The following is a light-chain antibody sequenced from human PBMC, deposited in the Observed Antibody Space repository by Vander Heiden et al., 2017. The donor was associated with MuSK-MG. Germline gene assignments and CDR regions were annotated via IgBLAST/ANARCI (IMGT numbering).Light chain of an antibody. CDR3: QQSHSTPRT. CDR1: RTINNY. CDR2: VAS. V-gene: IGKV1-39*01. J-gene: IGKJ1*01. Sequence: DIQMTQSPSSLSASVGDTVTITCRASRTINNYLNWYQHKPGKVPKLLIYVASSLQSGVPSRFRGSGSGTHFTLTISNLQPADFATYYCQQSHSTPRTFGQGTTVEIK.